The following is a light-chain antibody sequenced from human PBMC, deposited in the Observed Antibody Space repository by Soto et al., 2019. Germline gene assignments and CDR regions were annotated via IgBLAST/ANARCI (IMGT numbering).Light chain of an antibody. V-gene: IGLV1-51*01. CDR3: GTWDSSLSAVV. J-gene: IGLJ2*01. Sequence: QSVLTQPPLVSAAPGQKVTISCSGSSSNIGNNYVSWYQQLPGTAPKLLIYDNNKRPSGIPDRFSGSKSGTSATLGITGLQTRDEADYYCGTWDSSLSAVVFGGGTKLTVL. CDR2: DNN. CDR1: SSNIGNNY.